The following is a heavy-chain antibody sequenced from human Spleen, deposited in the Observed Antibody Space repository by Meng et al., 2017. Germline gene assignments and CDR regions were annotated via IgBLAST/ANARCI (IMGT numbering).Heavy chain of an antibody. CDR3: AKVHSNSPYFDY. CDR1: GGSISSSNW. V-gene: IGHV4-4*02. Sequence: PCLVKAGGPLSLPRPVSGGSISSSNWWTWVRLPPGKGLEWIGEIYPSGSTNYNPSLKSRVTISVDKSKNQFSLKLSSVAAADTAVYYCAKVHSNSPYFDYWGQGTLVTVSS. D-gene: IGHD6-6*01. J-gene: IGHJ4*02. CDR2: IYPSGST.